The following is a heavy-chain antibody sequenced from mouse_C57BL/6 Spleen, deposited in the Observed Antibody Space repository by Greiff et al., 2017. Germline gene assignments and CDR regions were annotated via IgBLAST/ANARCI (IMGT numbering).Heavy chain of an antibody. J-gene: IGHJ3*01. Sequence: EVHLVESGPGMVKPSQSLSLTCTVTGYSITSGYDWHWIRHFPGNKLEWMGYISYSGSTNYNPSLKSRISITHDTSKNHFFLKLNSVTTEDTATYYCAREGSSVFAYWGQGTLVTVSA. V-gene: IGHV3-1*01. D-gene: IGHD1-1*01. CDR3: AREGSSVFAY. CDR1: GYSITSGYD. CDR2: ISYSGST.